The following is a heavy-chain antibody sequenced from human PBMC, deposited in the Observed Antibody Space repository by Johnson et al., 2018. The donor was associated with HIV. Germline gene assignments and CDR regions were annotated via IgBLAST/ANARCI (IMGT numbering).Heavy chain of an antibody. Sequence: VQLVESGGGVVQPGRSLRLSCAASGFTFSSYAMSWVRQAPGKGLEWVSAISGSGGSTYYADSVKGRFTISRDNSKNTLDLQMNSLRTEDTAVYYCARDRKYGVGATRDDAFDIWGQGTMVTVSS. J-gene: IGHJ3*02. D-gene: IGHD1-26*01. V-gene: IGHV3-23*04. CDR1: GFTFSSYA. CDR3: ARDRKYGVGATRDDAFDI. CDR2: ISGSGGST.